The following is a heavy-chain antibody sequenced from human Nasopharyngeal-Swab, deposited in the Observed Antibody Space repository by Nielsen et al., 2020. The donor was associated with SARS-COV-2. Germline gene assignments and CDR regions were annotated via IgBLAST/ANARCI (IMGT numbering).Heavy chain of an antibody. CDR3: VRGSYGHYDS. V-gene: IGHV3-21*06. D-gene: IGHD4-17*01. CDR2: ISPTSDYI. J-gene: IGHJ5*01. CDR1: GFTFSSYT. Sequence: GESLKISCAASGFTFSSYTMNWVRQAPGKGLEWVSSISPTSDYISYAESVKGRFTISRDNAKTSLFLQMNSLRAEETAIYYCVRGSYGHYDSWGQGALITVSS.